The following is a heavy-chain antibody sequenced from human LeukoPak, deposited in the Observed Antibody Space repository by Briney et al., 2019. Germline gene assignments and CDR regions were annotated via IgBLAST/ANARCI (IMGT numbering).Heavy chain of an antibody. CDR2: IIPIFGTA. Sequence: SVKVSCKASGGTFSSYAISWVRQAPGQGLEWMGGIIPIFGTANYAQKFQGRVTITADKSTSTAYMELSSLRSEDTAVYYCARAKVTYYDILTGYSFGYWGQGTLVTVSS. CDR1: GGTFSSYA. D-gene: IGHD3-9*01. CDR3: ARAKVTYYDILTGYSFGY. V-gene: IGHV1-69*06. J-gene: IGHJ4*02.